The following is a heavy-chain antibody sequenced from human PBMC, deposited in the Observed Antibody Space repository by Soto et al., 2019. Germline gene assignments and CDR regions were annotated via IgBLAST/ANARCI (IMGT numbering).Heavy chain of an antibody. CDR1: GFTFSSYA. CDR2: IGGSGTST. CDR3: AKENTPDYGDYVDY. Sequence: SGGSLRLPCAASGFTFSSYAMSWVRQAPGKGLKWISSIGGSGTSTYYAGSVKGRFTISRDNSKNTMYLQMNSLRAEDTALYFCAKENTPDYGDYVDYWGQGTLVTVSS. D-gene: IGHD4-17*01. V-gene: IGHV3-23*01. J-gene: IGHJ4*02.